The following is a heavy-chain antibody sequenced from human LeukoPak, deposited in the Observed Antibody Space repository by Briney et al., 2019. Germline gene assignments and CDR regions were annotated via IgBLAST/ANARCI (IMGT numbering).Heavy chain of an antibody. D-gene: IGHD3-10*01. V-gene: IGHV3-23*01. Sequence: GGSLRLSCAASGFTFSSYAMSWVPHAPGKGLEWVSAISGSGGSTYYADSVKGRFTISRDNSKNTLYLQMNSLRAEDTAVYYCAKRPTMVRDPHDYWGQGTLVTVSS. CDR3: AKRPTMVRDPHDY. CDR1: GFTFSSYA. CDR2: ISGSGGST. J-gene: IGHJ4*02.